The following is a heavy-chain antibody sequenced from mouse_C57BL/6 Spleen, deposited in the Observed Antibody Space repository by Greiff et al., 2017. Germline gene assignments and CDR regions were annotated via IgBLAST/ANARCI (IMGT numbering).Heavy chain of an antibody. CDR3: ASGIYYDYDGFAY. CDR1: GFTFSSYA. D-gene: IGHD2-4*01. Sequence: DVKVEESGGGLVKPGGSLKLSCAASGFTFSSYAMSWVRQTPEKRLEWVATISDGGSYTYYPDNVKGRFTISRDNAKNNLYLQMSHLKSEDTAMYYCASGIYYDYDGFAYWGQGTLVTVSA. V-gene: IGHV5-4*03. CDR2: ISDGGSYT. J-gene: IGHJ3*01.